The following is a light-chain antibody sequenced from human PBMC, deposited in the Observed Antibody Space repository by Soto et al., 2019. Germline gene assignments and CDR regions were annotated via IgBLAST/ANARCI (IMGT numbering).Light chain of an antibody. V-gene: IGLV1-40*01. CDR1: SFNIGAGYD. CDR2: GNS. Sequence: QSVLTQPPSVSGAPGQRVTISCTGSSFNIGAGYDVHWYQQLPGTAPKLLIYGNSNRPSGVPDRFSGSKSGTSASLAITGLQAEDEADYYCPSYDSSLSGYVFGTGNNVTVL. J-gene: IGLJ1*01. CDR3: PSYDSSLSGYV.